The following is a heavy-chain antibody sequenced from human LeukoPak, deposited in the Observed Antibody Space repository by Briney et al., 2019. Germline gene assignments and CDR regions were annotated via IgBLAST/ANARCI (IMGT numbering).Heavy chain of an antibody. CDR2: IYYSGST. CDR1: GGSIRSYY. V-gene: IGHV4-59*01. J-gene: IGHJ4*02. D-gene: IGHD4-17*01. Sequence: SETLSLTRTVSGGSIRSYYWSWIRQPPGKGLEWIGYIYYSGSTNYNPSLKSRVSISVDTSKNQFSLKLSSVTAADTAVYYCARTGSTVTMLYPFDHWGQGTLVTVSS. CDR3: ARTGSTVTMLYPFDH.